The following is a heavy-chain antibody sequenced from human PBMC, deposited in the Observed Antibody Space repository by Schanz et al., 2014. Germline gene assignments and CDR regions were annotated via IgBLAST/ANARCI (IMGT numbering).Heavy chain of an antibody. CDR2: VYYSGST. CDR3: ARDRGTGERYFDH. V-gene: IGHV4-59*01. CDR1: GASTRGYY. J-gene: IGHJ4*02. D-gene: IGHD1-1*01. Sequence: QVQLQESGPGLMRPSETLSLTCTVAGASTRGYYWTWIRRTPQHGLQWIGYVYYSGSTSYNPSLESGVSISLDTSKNQFFLRLHYGTAADTGVYYCARDRGTGERYFDHWGQGILVTVSS.